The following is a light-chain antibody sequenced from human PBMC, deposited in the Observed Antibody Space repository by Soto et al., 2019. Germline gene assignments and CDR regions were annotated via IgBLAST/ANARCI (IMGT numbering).Light chain of an antibody. J-gene: IGLJ1*01. CDR2: GNS. V-gene: IGLV1-40*01. CDR3: TSYTSYSTYV. Sequence: QSVLTQPPSVSGAPGQRVTISCTGSSSNIGAGYDVHWYQQLPGTAPKLLIYGNSNRPSGVPDRFSGSKSGTSASLAITGLQAEDEADYYCTSYTSYSTYVFGTGTKLTVL. CDR1: SSNIGAGYD.